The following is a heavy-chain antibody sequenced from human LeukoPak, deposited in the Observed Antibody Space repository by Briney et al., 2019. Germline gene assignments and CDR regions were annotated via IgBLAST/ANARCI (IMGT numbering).Heavy chain of an antibody. CDR2: ISSSSSTI. CDR3: ARNYYDSSGYYQGSY. Sequence: GGSLRLSCAASGFTFSNYSMNWVRQAPGKGLEWLSYISSSSSTIYYADSVKGRFTISRDNAKNSLYLQMNSLRAEDTAVYFCARNYYDSSGYYQGSYWGQGALVTVST. V-gene: IGHV3-48*04. CDR1: GFTFSNYS. D-gene: IGHD3-22*01. J-gene: IGHJ4*02.